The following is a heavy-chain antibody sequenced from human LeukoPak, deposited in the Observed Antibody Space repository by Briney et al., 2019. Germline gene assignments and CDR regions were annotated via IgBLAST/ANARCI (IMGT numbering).Heavy chain of an antibody. CDR2: FYSGGST. D-gene: IGHD2-2*01. J-gene: IGHJ4*02. V-gene: IGHV3-53*01. CDR1: RFTVSTYY. CDR3: ARGLGYCTSTTCLLPFDY. Sequence: GGSLRLSCAASRFTVSTYYMTWVRQAPGKGLGCVSVFYSGGSTYYADSVKGRFTVSRDNSKNTLYLQMNSLRAEDTAMYYCARGLGYCTSTTCLLPFDYWGQGTLVTVSS.